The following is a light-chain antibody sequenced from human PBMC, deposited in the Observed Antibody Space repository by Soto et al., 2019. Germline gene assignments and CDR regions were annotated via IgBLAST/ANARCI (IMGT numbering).Light chain of an antibody. CDR1: QSVGRN. Sequence: EIVMTQSPASLSVSPGERATLSCRASQSVGRNLAWYQQKPGQAPRLLIYGASTRATGIPARFSGSGSGTEFTLTIGSLQSEDFAVYYCQQYDSWPPITFGQGTRLEIK. J-gene: IGKJ5*01. CDR3: QQYDSWPPIT. V-gene: IGKV3-15*01. CDR2: GAS.